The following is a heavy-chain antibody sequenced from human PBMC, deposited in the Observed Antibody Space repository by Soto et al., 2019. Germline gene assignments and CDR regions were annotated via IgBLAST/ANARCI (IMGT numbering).Heavy chain of an antibody. Sequence: QVQLVESGGHVVQPGTSLRLSCAASGFIFSSYGMHWVRQAPGKGLEWVAVISYDGSNTYYADSVKGRFTISRDNSKNTLFLQMNSLRGEDTAVYYCAKTIAAAHTNPYYSMDVWGQGATVTVSS. CDR2: ISYDGSNT. J-gene: IGHJ6*02. CDR3: AKTIAAAHTNPYYSMDV. CDR1: GFIFSSYG. D-gene: IGHD6-13*01. V-gene: IGHV3-30*18.